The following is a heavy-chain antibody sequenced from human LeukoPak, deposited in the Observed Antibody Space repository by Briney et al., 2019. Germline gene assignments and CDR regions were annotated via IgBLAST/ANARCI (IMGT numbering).Heavy chain of an antibody. CDR1: GFTFSNYA. Sequence: PGGSLRLSCAASGFTFSNYAMHWVRQAPGKGLEWVAVISYAATDKYYADSVKGRITISRDNSKNTLSLQINSLRAEDTAVYYRAREAALLYYMDVWGKGTTVTVSS. D-gene: IGHD6-25*01. CDR2: ISYAATDK. CDR3: AREAALLYYMDV. J-gene: IGHJ6*03. V-gene: IGHV3-30*04.